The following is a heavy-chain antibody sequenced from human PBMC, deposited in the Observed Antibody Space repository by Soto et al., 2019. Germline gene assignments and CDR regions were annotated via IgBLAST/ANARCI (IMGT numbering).Heavy chain of an antibody. J-gene: IGHJ6*02. V-gene: IGHV1-2*02. CDR2: INPNSGGT. Sequence: ASVKFSCKASGYTFTGYYMHCVRQAPGQGLEWMGWINPNSGGTNYAQKFQGRVTMTRDTSISTAYMELSRLRSDDTAVYYCARGIGRFLEWLKTYYYYYGMDVWGQGTTVTVSS. D-gene: IGHD3-3*01. CDR1: GYTFTGYY. CDR3: ARGIGRFLEWLKTYYYYYGMDV.